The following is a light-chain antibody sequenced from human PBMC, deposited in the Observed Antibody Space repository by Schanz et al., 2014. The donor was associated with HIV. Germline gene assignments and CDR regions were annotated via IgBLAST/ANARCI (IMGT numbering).Light chain of an antibody. CDR2: EVS. Sequence: VVLTQTPLSLSVPPGQPASISCKSSQNLLHSDGKAYLSWYLQKPGQSPQLLISEVSSRFSGVPDRFSGSGSGTDFTLKISRVEAEDVGIYSCMQGIHFPWTFGQGTKVEIK. V-gene: IGKV2-29*02. J-gene: IGKJ1*01. CDR1: QNLLHSDGKAY. CDR3: MQGIHFPWT.